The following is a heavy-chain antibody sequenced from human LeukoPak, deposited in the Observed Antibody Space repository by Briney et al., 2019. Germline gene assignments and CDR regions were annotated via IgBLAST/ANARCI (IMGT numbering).Heavy chain of an antibody. CDR2: ISAYNDNT. Sequence: XWVRLAPGXGXEXMGWISAYNDNTNYAQKLQGRVTMTTDTSTSTAYMELRSLRSDDTAVYYCARGSGSSGYYFVDFWGQGTLVTVSS. D-gene: IGHD3-22*01. J-gene: IGHJ4*02. CDR3: ARGSGSSGYYFVDF. V-gene: IGHV1-18*01.